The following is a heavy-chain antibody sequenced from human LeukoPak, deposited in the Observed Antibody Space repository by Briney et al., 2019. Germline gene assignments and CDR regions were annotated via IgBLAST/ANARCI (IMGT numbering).Heavy chain of an antibody. V-gene: IGHV3-48*04. CDR2: ISTRSSTM. D-gene: IGHD5-12*01. CDR3: ARDGWYSGYDFDY. CDR1: RFTFSSYN. Sequence: GGSLRLSCAASRFTFSSYNMNWVRQAPGKGLEWVSYISTRSSTMYYEDSVKGRFTISRDNAKNSLYLQMNSLRAEDTAVYYCARDGWYSGYDFDYWGQGTLVTVSS. J-gene: IGHJ4*02.